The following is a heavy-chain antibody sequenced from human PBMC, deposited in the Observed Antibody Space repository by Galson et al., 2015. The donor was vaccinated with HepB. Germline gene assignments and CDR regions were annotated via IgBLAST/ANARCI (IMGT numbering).Heavy chain of an antibody. CDR1: GFTFDDYA. CDR2: INWDGGST. V-gene: IGHV3-43D*04. D-gene: IGHD4-17*01. J-gene: IGHJ6*02. Sequence: SLRLSCAASGFTFDDYAMHWVRQAPGKGLEWVSLINWDGGSTYYADSVKGRFTISRDNSKNSLYLQMNSLRAEDTALYYCAKDISPVTTNYYYYGMDVWGQGTTVTVSS. CDR3: AKDISPVTTNYYYYGMDV.